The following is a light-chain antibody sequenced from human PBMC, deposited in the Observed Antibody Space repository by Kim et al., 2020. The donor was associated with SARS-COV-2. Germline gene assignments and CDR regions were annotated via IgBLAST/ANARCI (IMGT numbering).Light chain of an antibody. CDR3: QQYGSSPYT. Sequence: SPPGERATLACRASQSVSSSYLAWYQQKPGQAPRLLIYGASSRATGIPDRFSGSGSGTDFTLTISRLEPEDFAVYYCQQYGSSPYTFGQGTKLES. V-gene: IGKV3-20*01. CDR1: QSVSSSY. CDR2: GAS. J-gene: IGKJ2*01.